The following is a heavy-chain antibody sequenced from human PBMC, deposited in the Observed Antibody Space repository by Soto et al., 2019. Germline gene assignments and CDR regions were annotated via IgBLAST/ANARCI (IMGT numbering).Heavy chain of an antibody. V-gene: IGHV4-4*02. CDR1: GGSISSRNW. CDR2: IYHSGST. J-gene: IGHJ4*02. CDR3: SRAAMGGSSWPFDY. D-gene: IGHD6-13*01. Sequence: PSETLSLTCAVSGGSISSRNWWGWVRQPPGKGLEWIGEIYHSGSTNYNPSLKSRVTISVDKSKNQFSLRLSSVTAADTAVYYCSRAAMGGSSWPFDYWGQGTLVTVSS.